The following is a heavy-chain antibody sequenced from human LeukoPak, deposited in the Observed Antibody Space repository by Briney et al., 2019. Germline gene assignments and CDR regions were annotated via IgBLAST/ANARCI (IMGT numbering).Heavy chain of an antibody. J-gene: IGHJ5*02. CDR2: IIPIFGTA. V-gene: IGHV1-69*13. Sequence: SVKVSCKASGGTFSSYAISWVRQAPGQGLEWMGGIIPIFGTANYAQKFQGRVTITADESTSTAYMELSSLRSEDTAVYYCARDPRQWLVGNWFDPWGQGTLVTVSS. D-gene: IGHD6-19*01. CDR1: GGTFSSYA. CDR3: ARDPRQWLVGNWFDP.